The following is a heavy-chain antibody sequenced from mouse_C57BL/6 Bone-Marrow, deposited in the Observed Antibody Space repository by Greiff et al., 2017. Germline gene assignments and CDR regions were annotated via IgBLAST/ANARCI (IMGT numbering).Heavy chain of an antibody. Sequence: EVKLEESGGGLVQPGGSMKLSCVASGFTFSNYWMNWVRQSPEKGLEWVAQIRLKSDNYATHYAESVKGRFTISRDDSKSSVYLQMNNLRAEDTGIYYCRDYDYDGKAMDYWGQGTSVTVSS. D-gene: IGHD2-4*01. V-gene: IGHV6-3*01. J-gene: IGHJ4*01. CDR3: RDYDYDGKAMDY. CDR2: IRLKSDNYAT. CDR1: GFTFSNYW.